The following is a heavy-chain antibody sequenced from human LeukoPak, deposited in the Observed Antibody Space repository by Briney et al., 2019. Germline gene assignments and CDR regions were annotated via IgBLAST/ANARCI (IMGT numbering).Heavy chain of an antibody. V-gene: IGHV3-23*01. CDR2: ITNSGDTT. CDR3: ARSTSVWYVFDY. D-gene: IGHD6-19*01. CDR1: GFTFRSYA. J-gene: IGHJ4*02. Sequence: PGGSLRLSCAASGFTFRSYAMSWVRQAPGKGLGWVSIITNSGDTTRYADSVKGRFTISRDNSENTLFLQMNSLRAEDTALYYCARSTSVWYVFDYWGQGTLVTVSS.